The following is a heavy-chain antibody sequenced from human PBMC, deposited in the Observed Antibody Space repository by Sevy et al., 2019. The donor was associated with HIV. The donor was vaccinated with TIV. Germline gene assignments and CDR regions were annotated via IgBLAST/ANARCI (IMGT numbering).Heavy chain of an antibody. CDR2: NNPNSGDT. CDR3: ETWSIVIDENWFDP. CDR1: GYTFTGYY. V-gene: IGHV1-2*02. D-gene: IGHD2-2*01. Sequence: ASVKVSCRASGYTFTGYYIHWVRQAPGQGLEWMGWNNPNSGDTDYAQKFQGRVTMTRDTSISTVYMELSRLRSDDTAIYYCETWSIVIDENWFDPWGQGTLVTVSS. J-gene: IGHJ5*02.